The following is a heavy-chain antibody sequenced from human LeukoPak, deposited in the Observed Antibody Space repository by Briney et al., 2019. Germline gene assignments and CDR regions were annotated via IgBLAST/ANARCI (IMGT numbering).Heavy chain of an antibody. J-gene: IGHJ4*02. Sequence: PSETLSLTCAVYGGSFSGYYWSWIRQPPGKGLEWIGEINHSGSTNYNPSLKSRVTISVDTSKNQFSLKLSSVTAADTAVYYCARAGSQIIIAGTLWGQGTLVTVSS. D-gene: IGHD6-13*01. CDR2: INHSGST. V-gene: IGHV4-34*01. CDR3: ARAGSQIIIAGTL. CDR1: GGSFSGYY.